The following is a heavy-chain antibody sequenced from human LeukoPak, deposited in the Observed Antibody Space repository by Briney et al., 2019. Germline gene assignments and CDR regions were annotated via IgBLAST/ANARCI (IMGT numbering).Heavy chain of an antibody. V-gene: IGHV4-4*07. D-gene: IGHD5-24*01. Sequence: SETLSLTCSVPGGSISSYYWGSVRQPAGRGLEWVGRIHTSGSTNYNPTVKSRVTKSVDTSNNEFALQLSAVTAAGTAGYVCARDGDDYYCYGMDVWVQGTTVTVSS. J-gene: IGHJ6*02. CDR3: ARDGDDYYCYGMDV. CDR1: GGSISSYY. CDR2: IHTSGST.